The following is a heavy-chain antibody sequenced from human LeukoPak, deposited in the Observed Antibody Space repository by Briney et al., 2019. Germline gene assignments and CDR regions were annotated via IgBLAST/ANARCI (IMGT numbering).Heavy chain of an antibody. CDR1: GLTFSSHA. J-gene: IGHJ4*02. CDR2: ITGSGGST. Sequence: GGSLRLSCVASGLTFSSHAMTWVRQTPEKGLEWVSGITGSGGSTYYADSVKGRSTISRDNSKNSLYLQMNSLRAEDTAVYYCARETSGSHWGQGTLLTVSS. V-gene: IGHV3-23*01. D-gene: IGHD1-26*01. CDR3: ARETSGSH.